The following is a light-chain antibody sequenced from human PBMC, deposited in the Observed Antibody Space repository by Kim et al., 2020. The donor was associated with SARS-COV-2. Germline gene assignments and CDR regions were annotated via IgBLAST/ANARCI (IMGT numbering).Light chain of an antibody. CDR3: QQYNSLWT. Sequence: DIQMTQSPSTLSESVGDRVSITCRASQSINSWLAWYQQKPGKAPKLLIYTTSILQSGVPSRFSGSGSGTQFTLTISSLQPDDFATYYCQQYNSLWTFGQGTKVDIK. CDR2: TTS. J-gene: IGKJ1*01. V-gene: IGKV1-5*03. CDR1: QSINSW.